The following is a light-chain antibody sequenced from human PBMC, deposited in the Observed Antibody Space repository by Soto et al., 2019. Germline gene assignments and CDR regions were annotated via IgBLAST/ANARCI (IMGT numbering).Light chain of an antibody. CDR3: QQYGSSPYT. Sequence: EIVLTQSPGTLSLSPGERATLSCRASQSVSSSYLAWYQHKPGQAPALLIYGASSRATGIPDRSSGSGSGTDFTLTISRLEPEDFAVYYCQQYGSSPYTFGQGTKLEIK. CDR2: GAS. CDR1: QSVSSSY. V-gene: IGKV3-20*01. J-gene: IGKJ2*01.